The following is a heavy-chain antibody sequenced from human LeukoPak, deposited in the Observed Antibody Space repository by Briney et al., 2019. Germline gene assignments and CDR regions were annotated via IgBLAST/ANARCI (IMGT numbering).Heavy chain of an antibody. J-gene: IGHJ4*02. CDR3: ARDVQIDC. Sequence: GRSLRLSCTASGFTFSDYGMHWVRQAPGKGLEWVAIIWYDGYNKYYADSVRGRFTISRDNSKNTLYLQMNSLRAEDTAVYYCARDVQIDCWGQGTLVTVSS. CDR1: GFTFSDYG. CDR2: IWYDGYNK. V-gene: IGHV3-33*01.